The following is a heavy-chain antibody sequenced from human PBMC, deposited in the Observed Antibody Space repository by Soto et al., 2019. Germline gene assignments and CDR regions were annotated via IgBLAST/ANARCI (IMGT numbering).Heavy chain of an antibody. CDR1: GFTFPTYW. CDR2: ISPDGSAI. J-gene: IGHJ4*02. Sequence: DVQVVESGGGLVQPGGSLRLSCAVSGFTFPTYWMTWVRQAPGKGLEWVANISPDGSAIQYAVSVEGRFTISRDNAKNSVDLQMTDLRAEDTALYYCVRNCGHYRLDHWGQGTLVTVAS. V-gene: IGHV3-7*03. D-gene: IGHD4-4*01. CDR3: VRNCGHYRLDH.